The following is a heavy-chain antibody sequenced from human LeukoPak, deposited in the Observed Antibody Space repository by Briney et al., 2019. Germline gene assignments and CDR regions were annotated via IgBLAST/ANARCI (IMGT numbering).Heavy chain of an antibody. CDR1: GYTFTDYY. V-gene: IGHV1-2*02. J-gene: IGHJ4*02. Sequence: ASVKVSCKASGYTFTDYYMHWVRQAPGQGFECMGWINPNDGDTNYAQKFQGRVTMTTDTSISTAHMEVSRLRSDDTAVYYCARANFLYCGSSTCLFDYWGQGTLVTVSS. D-gene: IGHD2-2*01. CDR2: INPNDGDT. CDR3: ARANFLYCGSSTCLFDY.